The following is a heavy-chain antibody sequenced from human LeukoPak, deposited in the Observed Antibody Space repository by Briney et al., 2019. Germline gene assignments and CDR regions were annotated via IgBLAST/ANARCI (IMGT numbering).Heavy chain of an antibody. D-gene: IGHD6-6*01. CDR1: GGSISSGDYY. CDR2: IYNSGNI. J-gene: IGHJ4*02. Sequence: SQTLSLTCTVSGGSISSGDYYWSWIRQPPGKGLEGIGYIYNSGNIYYNPSLKSRVIISVDTSKNQFSLKLSSVTAADAAVYYCARAGVGSSSSKEGMFDYWGQGTLVTVSS. V-gene: IGHV4-30-4*01. CDR3: ARAGVGSSSSKEGMFDY.